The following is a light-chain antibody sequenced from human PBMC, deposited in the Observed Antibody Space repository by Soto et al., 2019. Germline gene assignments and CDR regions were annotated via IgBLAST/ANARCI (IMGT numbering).Light chain of an antibody. V-gene: IGKV3-15*01. J-gene: IGKJ5*01. CDR2: VAS. CDR3: QQYNYWPIT. Sequence: EVVMTQSPATLSVSPGERVTLSCRSSQSVADNLAWFQQKPCQGPRLLIYVASTRATGIPARFSGSGSETDFTLTVSSLRSEDSAVYYCQQYNYWPITFGQGTRLE. CDR1: QSVADN.